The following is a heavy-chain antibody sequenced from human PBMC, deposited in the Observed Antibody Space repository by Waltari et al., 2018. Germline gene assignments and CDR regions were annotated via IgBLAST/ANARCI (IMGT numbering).Heavy chain of an antibody. J-gene: IGHJ3*02. Sequence: EVQLVESGGGLVQPGRSLRLSCTASGFTFGDYAMSWFRQAPGKGLEWVGFIRSKAYGGTTEYAASVKGRFTISRDDSKSIAYLQMNSLKTEDTAVYYCARDRVDTAMVTPRADAFDIWGQGTMVTVSS. V-gene: IGHV3-49*03. CDR3: ARDRVDTAMVTPRADAFDI. CDR2: IRSKAYGGTT. CDR1: GFTFGDYA. D-gene: IGHD5-18*01.